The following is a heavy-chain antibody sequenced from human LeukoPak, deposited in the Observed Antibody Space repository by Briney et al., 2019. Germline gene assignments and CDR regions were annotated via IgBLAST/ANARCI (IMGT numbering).Heavy chain of an antibody. D-gene: IGHD2-15*01. CDR1: GGSIGRSSYY. Sequence: PSGTLSLTCTVSGGSIGRSSYYWGWIRQPPGRGLEWIGNIYYNGNTNYNPSLKSRGTISIDTSKDHFSLKLSSVTAADTAVYYCARVAAKTVDYWGQGTLVTVSS. J-gene: IGHJ4*02. V-gene: IGHV4-39*07. CDR2: IYYNGNT. CDR3: ARVAAKTVDY.